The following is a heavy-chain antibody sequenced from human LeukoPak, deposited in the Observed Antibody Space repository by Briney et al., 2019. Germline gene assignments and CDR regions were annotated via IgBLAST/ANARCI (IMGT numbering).Heavy chain of an antibody. Sequence: SETLSLTCTVSGGSISSSSYYWSWIRQPPGKGLEWIGYIYHSGTTYYNPSLQSRATMSVDTSKNQFSLKLSSVTAVDTAVYYCARKENVYYYFDYWGQGTLVTVSS. CDR3: ARKENVYYYFDY. CDR2: IYHSGTT. V-gene: IGHV4-39*07. J-gene: IGHJ4*02. D-gene: IGHD3-10*01. CDR1: GGSISSSSYY.